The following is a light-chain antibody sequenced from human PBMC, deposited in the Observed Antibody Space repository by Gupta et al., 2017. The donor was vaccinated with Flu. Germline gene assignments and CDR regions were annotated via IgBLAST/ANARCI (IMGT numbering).Light chain of an antibody. Sequence: QSVLTQPPSASGTPGQRVTISCSGSSSNLGSDDVYWYQQLPGTAPKLLIYRNSQRPSGVPDRFSGSRSGTSASLAIXGXRSDDEXDYYCATWDDNVRTWVFGGGTKVTVL. CDR1: SSNLGSDD. CDR3: ATWDDNVRTWV. CDR2: RNS. V-gene: IGLV1-47*01. J-gene: IGLJ3*02.